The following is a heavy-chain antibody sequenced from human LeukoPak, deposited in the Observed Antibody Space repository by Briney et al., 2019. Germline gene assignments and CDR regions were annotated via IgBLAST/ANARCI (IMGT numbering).Heavy chain of an antibody. V-gene: IGHV4-34*01. CDR2: INHSGST. D-gene: IGHD6-6*01. J-gene: IGHJ4*02. Sequence: SETLSLTCAVYGGSFSGYYWSWIRQPPGKGLEWIGEINHSGSTNYNPSLKSRVTISVDTSKNQFSLKLSSVTAADTAVYYCVRSSIAAPFDYWGQGTLVTVSS. CDR3: VRSSIAAPFDY. CDR1: GGSFSGYY.